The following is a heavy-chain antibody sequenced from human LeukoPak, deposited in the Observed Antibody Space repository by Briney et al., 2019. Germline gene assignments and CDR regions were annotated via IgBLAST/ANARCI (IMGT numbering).Heavy chain of an antibody. J-gene: IGHJ5*02. Sequence: SETLSLTCTGSGGSISSYYWSWIRQPPGKGLEWIGYIYYSGSTNYNPSLKSRVTISVDTSKNQFSLKLSSVTAADTAVYYCATGRWGSSWYRGFDPWGQGTLVTVSS. CDR2: IYYSGST. D-gene: IGHD6-13*01. V-gene: IGHV4-59*08. CDR1: GGSISSYY. CDR3: ATGRWGSSWYRGFDP.